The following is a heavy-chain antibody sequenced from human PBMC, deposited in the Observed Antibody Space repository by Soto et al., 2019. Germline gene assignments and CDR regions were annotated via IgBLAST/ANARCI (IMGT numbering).Heavy chain of an antibody. V-gene: IGHV3-33*01. D-gene: IGHD5-12*01. CDR1: GFTFSSYG. Sequence: GGSLRLFCAASGFTFSSYGMHWVRQAPGKGLEWVAVIWYDGSNKYYADSVKGRFTISRDNSKNTLYLQMNSLRAEDTAGYYCARSGSGYDPYYYYGMDVWGQGTTVTVSS. CDR2: IWYDGSNK. CDR3: ARSGSGYDPYYYYGMDV. J-gene: IGHJ6*02.